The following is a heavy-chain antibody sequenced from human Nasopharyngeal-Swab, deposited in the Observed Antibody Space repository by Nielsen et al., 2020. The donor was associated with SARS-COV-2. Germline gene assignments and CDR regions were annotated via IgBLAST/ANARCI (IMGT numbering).Heavy chain of an antibody. CDR2: ISYDGSNK. J-gene: IGHJ6*03. D-gene: IGHD1-1*01. V-gene: IGHV3-30*03. Sequence: GGSLRLSCAASGFTFSSYGMHWVRQAPGKGLEWVAVISYDGSNKYYADSVKGRFTISRDNSKNTLYLQMNSLRAEDTAVYYCAHNRIGYYYYMDVWGKGTTATVSS. CDR1: GFTFSSYG. CDR3: AHNRIGYYYYMDV.